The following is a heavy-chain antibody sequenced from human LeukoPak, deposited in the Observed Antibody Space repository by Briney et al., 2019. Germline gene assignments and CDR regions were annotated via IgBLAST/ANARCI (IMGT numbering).Heavy chain of an antibody. CDR1: GFAISSSW. J-gene: IGHJ3*02. CDR2: INQDGSEK. D-gene: IGHD1-1*01. Sequence: PGGSLRLSCVVSGFAISSSWMTWARQVPGKGLEWVANINQDGSEKHYVDSVRGRFTISRDNAKDSLYLQMNSLGAEDTAVYYCAREPGLGYAFDIWGQGTKVTVSS. CDR3: AREPGLGYAFDI. V-gene: IGHV3-7*01.